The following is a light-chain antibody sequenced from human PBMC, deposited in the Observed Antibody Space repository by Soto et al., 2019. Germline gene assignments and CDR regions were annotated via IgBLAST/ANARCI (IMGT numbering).Light chain of an antibody. CDR2: KAS. J-gene: IGKJ1*01. V-gene: IGKV1-5*03. Sequence: DIQMTQSPSTLSASVGDRVTITCRASQRISTWLAWYQQKPGKAPKLLIYKASTLESGVPSRFSGSGSGTEFPLTNSRLEADDFATYYWQPYNSYSCFGQGTKVEIK. CDR3: QPYNSYSC. CDR1: QRISTW.